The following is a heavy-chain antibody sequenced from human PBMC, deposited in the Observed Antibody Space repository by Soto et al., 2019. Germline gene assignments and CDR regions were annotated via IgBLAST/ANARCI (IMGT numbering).Heavy chain of an antibody. D-gene: IGHD3-3*01. Sequence: ASVKVSCKASGYTFTSYGISWVRQAPGQGLEWMGWMSAYNGNTNYAQKLQGRVTMTTDTSTSTAYMELRSLRSDDTAVYYCARFVAFWSGYSNNWFDPWGQGTLVTVSS. CDR1: GYTFTSYG. CDR3: ARFVAFWSGYSNNWFDP. V-gene: IGHV1-18*04. J-gene: IGHJ5*02. CDR2: MSAYNGNT.